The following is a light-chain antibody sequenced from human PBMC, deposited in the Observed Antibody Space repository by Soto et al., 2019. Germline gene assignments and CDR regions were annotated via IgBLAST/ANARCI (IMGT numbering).Light chain of an antibody. J-gene: IGKJ4*01. V-gene: IGKV1-39*01. Sequence: DIQMTQSPSSLSASVGDRVTITCRASQSIGSYLNSYQHEPGKAPKFLIYAASSLQSGVPSRFSGSGSGTDFTLTISSLQPEDFATYYCQQSYSTPLTFGGGTKVEIK. CDR1: QSIGSY. CDR3: QQSYSTPLT. CDR2: AAS.